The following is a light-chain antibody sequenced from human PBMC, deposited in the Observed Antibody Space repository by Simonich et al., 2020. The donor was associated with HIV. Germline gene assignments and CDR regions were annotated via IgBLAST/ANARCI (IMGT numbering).Light chain of an antibody. Sequence: DIVMTQSPDFLAVSLGERATINCKSSQSVLYSSNNKNYLAWYQQKPGQPPYLLIYWASTRESWVPDRFSGSGSGTDFTLPISSLQAEDVAVYYCQQYYSTPTFGQGTKVDIK. V-gene: IGKV4-1*01. J-gene: IGKJ1*01. CDR3: QQYYSTPT. CDR2: WAS. CDR1: QSVLYSSNNKNY.